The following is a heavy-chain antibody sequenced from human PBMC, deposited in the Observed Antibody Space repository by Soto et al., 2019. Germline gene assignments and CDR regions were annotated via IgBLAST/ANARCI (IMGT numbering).Heavy chain of an antibody. Sequence: GSLRLSCAASGFTFSSYAMHWVRQAPGKGLEWVAVISYDGSNKYYADSVKGRFTISRDNSKNTLYLQMNSLRAEDTAVYYCARDMAIFGVVTPMDVWGQGTTVTVS. CDR3: ARDMAIFGVVTPMDV. CDR1: GFTFSSYA. J-gene: IGHJ6*02. CDR2: ISYDGSNK. V-gene: IGHV3-30-3*01. D-gene: IGHD3-3*01.